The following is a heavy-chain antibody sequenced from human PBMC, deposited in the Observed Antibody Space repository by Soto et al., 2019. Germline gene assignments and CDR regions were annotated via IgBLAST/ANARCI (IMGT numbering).Heavy chain of an antibody. CDR1: GFTVSSNY. CDR3: ARDDPLYYYDSRGGYYYGMDV. CDR2: IYSGGST. V-gene: IGHV3-53*01. Sequence: QPGGSLRLSCAASGFTVSSNYMSWVRQAPGKGLEWVSVIYSGGSTYYADSVKGRFTISRDNAKNTLYLQMNSLRAEDTAVYYCARDDPLYYYDSRGGYYYGMDVWGQGTTVTVSS. D-gene: IGHD3-22*01. J-gene: IGHJ6*02.